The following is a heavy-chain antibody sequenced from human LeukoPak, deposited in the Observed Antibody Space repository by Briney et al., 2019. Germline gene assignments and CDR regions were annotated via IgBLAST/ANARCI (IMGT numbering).Heavy chain of an antibody. D-gene: IGHD2-21*02. Sequence: PGRSLRLSCAASGFTFSSYGMHWVRQAPGKGLEWVAVISYDGSNKYYADSVKGRFTISRDNSKNTLYLQMYSLRAEDTAVYYCAKDGGGVGGGDGDYLDYWGQGTLVTVSS. CDR3: AKDGGGVGGGDGDYLDY. V-gene: IGHV3-30*18. CDR1: GFTFSSYG. CDR2: ISYDGSNK. J-gene: IGHJ4*02.